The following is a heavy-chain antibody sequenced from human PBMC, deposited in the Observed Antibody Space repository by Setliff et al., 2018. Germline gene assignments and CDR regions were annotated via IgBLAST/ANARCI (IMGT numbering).Heavy chain of an antibody. CDR1: GGSLRGYY. D-gene: IGHD1-26*01. Sequence: SETLSLTCKVYGGSLRGYYWSWIRQTPGKKLEWIGEINHSGSTTYNPSLKSRVTISVDTSKNQFSLKLNSVTAADMAVYYCARKGISALSGAFDMWGQGTMVTVSS. CDR2: INHSGST. J-gene: IGHJ3*02. CDR3: ARKGISALSGAFDM. V-gene: IGHV4-34*01.